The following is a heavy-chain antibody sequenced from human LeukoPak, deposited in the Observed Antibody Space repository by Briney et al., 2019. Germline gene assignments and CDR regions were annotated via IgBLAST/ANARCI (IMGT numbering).Heavy chain of an antibody. Sequence: GGSLRLSCAASGFTFSSYGMHWVRQAPGKGLEWVAFIRYDGSNKYYADSVKGRFTISRDNSKNTLYLQMNSLRAEDTAVYYCARGGIFGVVTGFDYWGQGTLVTVSS. CDR3: ARGGIFGVVTGFDY. D-gene: IGHD3-3*01. V-gene: IGHV3-30*02. J-gene: IGHJ4*02. CDR1: GFTFSSYG. CDR2: IRYDGSNK.